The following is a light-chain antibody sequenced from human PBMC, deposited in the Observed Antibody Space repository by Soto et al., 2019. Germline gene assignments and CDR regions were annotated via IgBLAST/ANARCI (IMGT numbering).Light chain of an antibody. J-gene: IGLJ1*01. CDR1: SRDIGSSNL. Sequence: QSALTQPASVSGSPGQSITISCTGTSRDIGSSNLVSWYQQYPGKAPKLMIYEVTKRPSGVSYRFSGSKSGNTASLTISGLQAEDDAYYYCSSYTSSSPYVFGTGTKVTVL. CDR2: EVT. CDR3: SSYTSSSPYV. V-gene: IGLV2-14*02.